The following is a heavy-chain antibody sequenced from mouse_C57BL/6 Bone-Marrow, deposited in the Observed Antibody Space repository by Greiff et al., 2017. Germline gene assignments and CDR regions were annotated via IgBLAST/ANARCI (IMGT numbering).Heavy chain of an antibody. CDR2: IDPSDSYT. CDR1: GYTFTSYW. J-gene: IGHJ2*01. Sequence: QVQLQQPGAELVMPGASVKLSCKASGYTFTSYWMHWVKQRPGQGLEWIGEIDPSDSYTNSNQKFKGKSTLTVDKSSSTAYMQLSSLTSEDSAVYYCARGVYYSGDFDYWGQGTTLTVSS. D-gene: IGHD2-12*01. CDR3: ARGVYYSGDFDY. V-gene: IGHV1-69*01.